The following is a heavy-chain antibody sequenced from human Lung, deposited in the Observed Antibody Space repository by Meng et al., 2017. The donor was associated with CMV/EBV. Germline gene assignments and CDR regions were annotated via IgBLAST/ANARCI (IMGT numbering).Heavy chain of an antibody. V-gene: IGHV1-2*06. J-gene: IGHJ4*02. Sequence: QVQLVQSGFEVKRPGASVKVSCKASGYSFTGNYLHWLRQAPGQRLEWLGRINTDDGDTKYAPKFRGRATMTRDTSITTAYMDLDGLTSDDTATYYCARDRASLYYQFDSWGQGTLVTVSS. D-gene: IGHD5/OR15-5a*01. CDR1: GYSFTGNY. CDR3: ARDRASLYYQFDS. CDR2: INTDDGDT.